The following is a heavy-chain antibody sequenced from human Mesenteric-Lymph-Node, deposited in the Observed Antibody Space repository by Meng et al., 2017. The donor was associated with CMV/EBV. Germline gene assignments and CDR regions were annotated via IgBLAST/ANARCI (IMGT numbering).Heavy chain of an antibody. Sequence: GESLKISCEATGINVKTNFISWVRQAPGKGLEWVAIIYSDHSGGVAYYANSVDGRFLISRDNAKNSLYLQMNSLRAEDTAAYYCARVDYTSDWEIFDYWGQGTLVTVSS. V-gene: IGHV3-21*01. CDR1: GINVKTNF. CDR2: IYSDHSGGVA. D-gene: IGHD6-25*01. J-gene: IGHJ4*02. CDR3: ARVDYTSDWEIFDY.